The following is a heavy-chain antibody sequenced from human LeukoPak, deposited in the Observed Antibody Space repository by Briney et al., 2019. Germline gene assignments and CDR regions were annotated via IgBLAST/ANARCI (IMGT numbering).Heavy chain of an antibody. J-gene: IGHJ4*02. CDR2: IYTSGST. CDR3: ARALYPKHRNYEIGY. D-gene: IGHD4-11*01. V-gene: IGHV4-4*07. Sequence: SETLSLTCTVSGGSIRSYYWSWIRQTAGKGLEWIGRIYTSGSTNYNPSLKSRVTMSVDTSKNQFSLKLSSVTAADTAVYYCARALYPKHRNYEIGYWGQGTLVTVSS. CDR1: GGSIRSYY.